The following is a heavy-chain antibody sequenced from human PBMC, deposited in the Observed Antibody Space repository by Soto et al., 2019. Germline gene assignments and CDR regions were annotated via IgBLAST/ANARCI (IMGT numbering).Heavy chain of an antibody. V-gene: IGHV3-30-3*01. CDR3: ARDRVLSSRWALRDYDYGMDV. CDR2: ISYDGSNK. J-gene: IGHJ6*02. D-gene: IGHD6-13*01. Sequence: QVQLVESGGGVVQPGRSLRLSCAASGFTFSSYAMHWVRQAPGKGLAWVAVISYDGSNKYYAESAKGRFTISRDNSKNSLYLQMTSLRAEDTAVYYCARDRVLSSRWALRDYDYGMDVWGQGTTVTVSS. CDR1: GFTFSSYA.